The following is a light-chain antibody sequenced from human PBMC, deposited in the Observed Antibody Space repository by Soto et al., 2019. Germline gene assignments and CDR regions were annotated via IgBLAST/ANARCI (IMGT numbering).Light chain of an antibody. Sequence: EIVLTQSPATLSLSPGERATLSCRASQSVSGYLAWYQQKPGQAPRLLIYDASKRATGIPARFSGSGSGTDFTLTISSLEPEDFAVYYCQQRSKWPTALTFGGGTKVETK. CDR2: DAS. CDR1: QSVSGY. V-gene: IGKV3-11*01. J-gene: IGKJ4*01. CDR3: QQRSKWPTALT.